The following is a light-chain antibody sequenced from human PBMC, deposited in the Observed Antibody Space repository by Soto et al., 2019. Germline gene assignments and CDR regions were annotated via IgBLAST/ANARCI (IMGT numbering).Light chain of an antibody. CDR3: QQYNSYRT. V-gene: IGKV1-5*01. Sequence: SPGLLIHDASTLESGVPSRFSGSGSGTEFILTISSLKPDEFATYYCQQYNSYRTFGQGTKVDIK. J-gene: IGKJ1*01. CDR2: DAS.